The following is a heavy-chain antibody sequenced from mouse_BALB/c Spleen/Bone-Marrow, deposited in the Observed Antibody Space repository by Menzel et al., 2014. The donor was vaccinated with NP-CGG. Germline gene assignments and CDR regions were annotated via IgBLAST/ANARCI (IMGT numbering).Heavy chain of an antibody. CDR1: GYTFTDYA. V-gene: IGHV1S137*01. CDR3: ARDEGAY. CDR2: ISTYYGDA. Sequence: QVQLQQSGAELVRPGASVKISCKGSGYTFTDYAMHWVKQSHAKSLEWIGVISTYYGDASYNQKFKGKATMTVDKSSSTAYIELARPASEDSAVYYCARDEGAYWGQGTLVTVSA. J-gene: IGHJ3*01.